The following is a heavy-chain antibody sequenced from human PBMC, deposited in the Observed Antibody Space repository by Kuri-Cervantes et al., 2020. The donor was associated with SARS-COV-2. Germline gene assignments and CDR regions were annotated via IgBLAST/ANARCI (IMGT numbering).Heavy chain of an antibody. D-gene: IGHD2-2*01. CDR1: GYTLTSYY. Sequence: ASVKVSCKASGYTLTSYYMHWVRQAPGQGLEWMGIINPSGGSTSYAQKFQGRVTMTRDTSTSTVYMELSSLRSEDTAVYYCARGFIDIVVVPAAPGRHFDYWGQGTLVTVSS. V-gene: IGHV1-46*03. CDR2: INPSGGST. J-gene: IGHJ4*02. CDR3: ARGFIDIVVVPAAPGRHFDY.